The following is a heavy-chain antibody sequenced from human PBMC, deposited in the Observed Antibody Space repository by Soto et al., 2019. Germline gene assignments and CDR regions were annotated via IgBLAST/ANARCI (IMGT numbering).Heavy chain of an antibody. D-gene: IGHD1-26*01. V-gene: IGHV4-34*01. Sequence: PSETLSLTCAVYGGSFSGYYWSWIRQPPGKGLEWIGEINHSGSTNYNPSLKSRVTISVDTSKNQFSLKLSSVTAADTAVYYCARGLGDWFDPWGQGTMVTVYS. J-gene: IGHJ5*02. CDR2: INHSGST. CDR3: ARGLGDWFDP. CDR1: GGSFSGYY.